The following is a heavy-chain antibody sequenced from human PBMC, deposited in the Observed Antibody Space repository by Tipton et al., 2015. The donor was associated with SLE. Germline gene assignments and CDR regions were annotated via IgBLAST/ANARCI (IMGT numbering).Heavy chain of an antibody. CDR1: GFTFSSYW. J-gene: IGHJ4*02. CDR2: IKQDGSEK. Sequence: SLRLSCAASGFTFSSYWMSWVRQAPGKGLEWVANIKQDGSEKDYVDSVKGRFTISRDNAKNSLYLHMNSLRGEDTAVYFCARDLVPATATFDYWGQGTLVTVSS. D-gene: IGHD2-2*01. CDR3: ARDLVPATATFDY. V-gene: IGHV3-7*03.